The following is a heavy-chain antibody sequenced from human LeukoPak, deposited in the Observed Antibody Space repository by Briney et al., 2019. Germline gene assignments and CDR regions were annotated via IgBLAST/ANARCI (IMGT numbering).Heavy chain of an antibody. D-gene: IGHD4/OR15-4a*01. CDR3: GRDPDYGDPY. V-gene: IGHV3-11*01. CDR1: GFSFSDSY. CDR2: ITSSGTTT. Sequence: GGSVRLSCSASGFSFSDSYMSWFRLSPEKGLEWIAYITSSGTTTEYADSVKGRFTISRVNAKNSLYLQMNSLRPEDTAVYYCGRDPDYGDPYWGQGTLVTVSS. J-gene: IGHJ4*02.